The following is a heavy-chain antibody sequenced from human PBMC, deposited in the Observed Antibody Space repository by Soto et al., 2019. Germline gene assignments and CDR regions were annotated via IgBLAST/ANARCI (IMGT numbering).Heavy chain of an antibody. CDR3: ARGKSETYNWFDP. J-gene: IGHJ5*02. V-gene: IGHV1-69*06. CDR2: IIPIFGTA. Sequence: SVKVSCKASGGTFSSYAISWVRQAPGQGLEGMGGIIPIFGTANYAQKFQGRVTITADKSTSTAYMELSSLRSEDTAVYYCARGKSETYNWFDPWGQGTMITVSS. CDR1: GGTFSSYA.